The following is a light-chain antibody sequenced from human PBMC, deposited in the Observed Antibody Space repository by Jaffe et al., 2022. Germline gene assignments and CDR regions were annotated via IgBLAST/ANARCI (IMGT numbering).Light chain of an antibody. Sequence: DIQMTQSPSSVSVSVGDRVTITCRASQGISRWLAWYQQKTGEAPKLLIYAASSLQSGVPSRFSGSGSGTDFTLSISSLQPEDFATYYCQQTNSFPYTFGGGTKVEIK. CDR2: AAS. CDR1: QGISRW. CDR3: QQTNSFPYT. J-gene: IGKJ4*01. V-gene: IGKV1-12*01.